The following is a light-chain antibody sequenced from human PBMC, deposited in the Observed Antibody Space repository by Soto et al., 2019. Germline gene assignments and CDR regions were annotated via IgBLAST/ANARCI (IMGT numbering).Light chain of an antibody. CDR2: YDD. Sequence: QSVLTQPPSVSEAPRQRVTISCSGSSSNIGNNAVNWYQQFPGKAPKLLIYYDDLLPSGVSDRFSGSKSGTSASLAISGLQSEDEADYYCAAWDDSLNGGVFGGGTKVTVL. CDR3: AAWDDSLNGGV. CDR1: SSNIGNNA. V-gene: IGLV1-36*01. J-gene: IGLJ3*02.